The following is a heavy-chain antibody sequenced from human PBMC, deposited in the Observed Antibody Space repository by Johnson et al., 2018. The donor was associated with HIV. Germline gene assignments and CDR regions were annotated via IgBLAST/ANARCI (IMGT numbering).Heavy chain of an antibody. D-gene: IGHD6-6*01. Sequence: VQLVESGGGVVRPGGSLRLSCAASGFTFDDYGMSWVRQAPGKGLEWVSGINWNGGSTGYADSVKGRFTISRDNSKNTLYLQRNSLRAEDKAVYYCAKGDINYSSSSTGSFDIWGQGTMVTVSS. CDR3: AKGDINYSSSSTGSFDI. CDR2: INWNGGST. J-gene: IGHJ3*02. CDR1: GFTFDDYG. V-gene: IGHV3-20*04.